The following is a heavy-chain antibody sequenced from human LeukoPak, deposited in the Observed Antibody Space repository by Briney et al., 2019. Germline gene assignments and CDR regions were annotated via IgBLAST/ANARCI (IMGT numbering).Heavy chain of an antibody. J-gene: IGHJ4*02. D-gene: IGHD3-22*01. CDR3: ARDPPTPYYYDSSGYPDY. Sequence: GGSLRLSCAASGFTFSSYSMNWVRQAPGKGLEWVSYISSSSSTIYYADSVKGRFIISRDNAKNSLYLQMNSLRDEDTAVYYCARDPPTPYYYDSSGYPDYWGQGTLVTVSS. CDR2: ISSSSSTI. V-gene: IGHV3-48*02. CDR1: GFTFSSYS.